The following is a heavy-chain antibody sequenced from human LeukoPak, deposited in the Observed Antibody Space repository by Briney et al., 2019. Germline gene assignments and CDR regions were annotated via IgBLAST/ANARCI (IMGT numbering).Heavy chain of an antibody. Sequence: ASVKVSCKASGYTFTGYYMHWVRQAPGQGLEWMGWINPNSGGTNYAQKFQGRVTMTRGTSISTAYMELSRLGSDDTAVYYCARGGSTDSIHSCGGNCYFLDYWGQGTLVTVSS. CDR1: GYTFTGYY. CDR2: INPNSGGT. CDR3: ARGGSTDSIHSCGGNCYFLDY. V-gene: IGHV1-2*02. J-gene: IGHJ4*02. D-gene: IGHD2-21*02.